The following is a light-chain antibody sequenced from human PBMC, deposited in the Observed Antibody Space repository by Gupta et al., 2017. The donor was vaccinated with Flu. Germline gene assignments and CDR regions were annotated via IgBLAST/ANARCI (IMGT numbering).Light chain of an antibody. CDR2: SNN. J-gene: IGLJ1*01. Sequence: QSVLTHPPSASGTPGHRVTISCSGSSSNIGSNTVNWYQQLPGTAPKLLLYSNNQRPSGVPDRFSGSKSGTSASLAISGLQSEDEADYYCAAWDDSLNGYVFGTGTKVTVL. V-gene: IGLV1-44*01. CDR1: SSNIGSNT. CDR3: AAWDDSLNGYV.